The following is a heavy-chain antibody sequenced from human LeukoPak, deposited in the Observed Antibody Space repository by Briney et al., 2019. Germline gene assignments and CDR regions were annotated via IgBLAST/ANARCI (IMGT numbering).Heavy chain of an antibody. Sequence: ASVKVSCKASGGTFSSYAISWVRQAPGQGLEWMGGIIPIFGTANYAQKFQGRVTITTDESTSTAYMELSSLRSEDTAVYYCARESIAAAPGVASDIWGQGTMVTVSS. J-gene: IGHJ3*02. V-gene: IGHV1-69*05. D-gene: IGHD6-13*01. CDR1: GGTFSSYA. CDR3: ARESIAAAPGVASDI. CDR2: IIPIFGTA.